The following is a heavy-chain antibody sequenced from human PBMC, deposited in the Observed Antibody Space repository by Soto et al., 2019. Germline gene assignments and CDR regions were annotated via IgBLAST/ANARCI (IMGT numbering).Heavy chain of an antibody. CDR1: GFTFDDYA. Sequence: EVQRVESGGGLVQPGRSLRLSCAASGFTFDDYAMHWVRQAPGKGLEWVSGISWNSGSMGYADSVKGRFTISRDNAKNSLYLQMNSLSAEDTALYYCAKDLQYNNYPYYYGMAVWGQLTTVTVSS. D-gene: IGHD4-4*01. J-gene: IGHJ6*02. CDR2: ISWNSGSM. CDR3: AKDLQYNNYPYYYGMAV. V-gene: IGHV3-9*01.